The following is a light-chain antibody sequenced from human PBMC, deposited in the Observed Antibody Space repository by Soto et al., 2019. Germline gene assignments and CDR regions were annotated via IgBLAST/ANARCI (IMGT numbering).Light chain of an antibody. CDR3: ATGDDSLNGPV. CDR2: SSN. V-gene: IGLV1-44*01. J-gene: IGLJ3*02. CDR1: SSNIGSNT. Sequence: QSVLTQPPSASGTPGQRVTISWSGSSSNIGSNTVNWYQQLPGTAPKLLIYSSNQRPSGVPDRFSGSKSGTSASLAISGLQSEDEADYFCATGDDSLNGPVFGGGTKVTVL.